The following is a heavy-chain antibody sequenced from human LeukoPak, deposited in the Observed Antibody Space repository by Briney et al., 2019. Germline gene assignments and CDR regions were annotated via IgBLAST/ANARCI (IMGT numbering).Heavy chain of an antibody. CDR2: ISGSGGST. J-gene: IGHJ4*02. Sequence: QSGGSLRLSCAASGFTFSSYAMSWVRQAPGKGLEWVSAISGSGGSTYYADSVKGRFTISRDNSKNTLYLQMNSLRAEDTAVYYCALSNGGVSGSYPRPFDYWGQGTLVTVSS. D-gene: IGHD1-26*01. CDR1: GFTFSSYA. CDR3: ALSNGGVSGSYPRPFDY. V-gene: IGHV3-23*01.